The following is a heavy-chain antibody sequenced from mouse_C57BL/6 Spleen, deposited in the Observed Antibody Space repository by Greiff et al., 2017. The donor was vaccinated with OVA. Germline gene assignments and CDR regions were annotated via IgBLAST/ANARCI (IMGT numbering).Heavy chain of an antibody. CDR1: GYTFTDYY. CDR2: INPNNGGT. CDR3: ARTGTSEGYYFDY. D-gene: IGHD4-1*01. Sequence: EVQLQQSGPELVKPGASVKISCKASGYTFTDYYMNWVKQSHGKSLEWIGDINPNNGGTSYNQKFKGKATLTVDKSSSTAYMELRSLTSEDSAVYYCARTGTSEGYYFDYWGQGTTLTVSS. V-gene: IGHV1-26*01. J-gene: IGHJ2*01.